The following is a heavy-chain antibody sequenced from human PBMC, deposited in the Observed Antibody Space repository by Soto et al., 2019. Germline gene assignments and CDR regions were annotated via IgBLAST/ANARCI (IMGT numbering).Heavy chain of an antibody. V-gene: IGHV4-34*01. J-gene: IGHJ6*02. Sequence: SETLSLTCAVYGGSFSGYYWSWIRQPPGKGLEWIGEINHSGSTNYNPSLKSRVTISVDTSKNQFSLRLSSVTAADTAVYYCARGLMVRGVIGSYGMDVWGQGTTVTVSS. CDR1: GGSFSGYY. CDR3: ARGLMVRGVIGSYGMDV. D-gene: IGHD3-10*01. CDR2: INHSGST.